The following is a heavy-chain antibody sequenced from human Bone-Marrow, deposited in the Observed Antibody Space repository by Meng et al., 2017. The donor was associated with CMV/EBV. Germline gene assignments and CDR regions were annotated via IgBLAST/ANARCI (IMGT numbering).Heavy chain of an antibody. V-gene: IGHV3-23*01. Sequence: GGSLRLSCAASGFTFSGYAMSWVRQAPGRGLEYVSAISDSGDRTYYADSVRGRFTISRDNSKNTLHLQMNILRAEDTAVYYCARSYGHSAGYFYNAMDVWGQGTTVTVSS. CDR2: ISDSGDRT. J-gene: IGHJ6*02. D-gene: IGHD2/OR15-2a*01. CDR1: GFTFSGYA. CDR3: ARSYGHSAGYFYNAMDV.